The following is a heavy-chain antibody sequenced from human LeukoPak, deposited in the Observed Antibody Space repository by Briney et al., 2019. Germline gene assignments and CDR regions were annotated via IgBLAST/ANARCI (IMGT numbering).Heavy chain of an antibody. CDR2: IIPIFGTA. CDR1: GFTFSSYA. Sequence: SCAASGFTFSSYAISWLRQAPGQGLEWMGGIIPIFGTANYAQKFQGRVTTTADESTSTAYMELSSLRSEDTAVYYCARGVVTTLGYCYYMDVGGKGTTVTVSS. CDR3: ARGVVTTLGYCYYMDV. J-gene: IGHJ6*03. V-gene: IGHV1-69*01. D-gene: IGHD4-11*01.